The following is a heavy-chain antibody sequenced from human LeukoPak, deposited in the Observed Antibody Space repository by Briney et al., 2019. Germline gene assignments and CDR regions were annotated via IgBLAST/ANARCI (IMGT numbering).Heavy chain of an antibody. CDR2: ISAYNGNT. V-gene: IGHV1-18*01. CDR1: GYTFTSYG. D-gene: IGHD2-15*01. J-gene: IGHJ6*02. CDR3: ARDTVVVVVAASYGMDV. Sequence: GASVKVSCKASGYTFTSYGISWVRQAPGQGLEWMGWISAYNGNTNYAQKLQGRVTMTTDTSTSTAYMELRSLRSDDTAVYYCARDTVVVVVAASYGMDVWGQGTTVTVSS.